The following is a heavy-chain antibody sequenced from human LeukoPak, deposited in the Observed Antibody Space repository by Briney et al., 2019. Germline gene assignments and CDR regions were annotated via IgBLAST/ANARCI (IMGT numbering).Heavy chain of an antibody. CDR3: AKVFGELFGYYYYYMDV. J-gene: IGHJ6*03. CDR2: ISGSGDNT. Sequence: PGGSLRLSCAASGFTFSNYGMSWVRQAPGKGLEWVSSISGSGDNTYYADSVKGRFTISRDNSKNTLYLQMNSLRAEDTAVYYCAKVFGELFGYYYYYMDVWGKGTTVTVSS. CDR1: GFTFSNYG. V-gene: IGHV3-23*01. D-gene: IGHD3-10*02.